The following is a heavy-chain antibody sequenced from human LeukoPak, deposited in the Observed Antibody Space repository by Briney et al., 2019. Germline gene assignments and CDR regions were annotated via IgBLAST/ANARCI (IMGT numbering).Heavy chain of an antibody. CDR3: ARHLSGYTIHWTR. D-gene: IGHD6-13*01. J-gene: IGHJ4*02. CDR1: GASLSNSVYC. CDR2: IYYTGST. V-gene: IGHV4-39*01. Sequence: PSETLSLTCTVSGASLSNSVYCWGWLRQPPGKGLEWIGSIYYTGSTYYMPSLTSRVTMSIDTSKNQFSLKLTSVTAADTGIYYCARHLSGYTIHWTRWGQGTLVTVSS.